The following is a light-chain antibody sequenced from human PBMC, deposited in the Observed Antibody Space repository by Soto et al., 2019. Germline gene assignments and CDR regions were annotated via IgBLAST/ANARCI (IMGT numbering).Light chain of an antibody. CDR1: QSVRDN. CDR2: RAS. J-gene: IGKJ2*01. CDR3: QNYNCRPHT. Sequence: EILLTQSPATLALSPGEGATLSCRASQSVRDNLAWYQQKPGQAPRLLIYRASPRATGVPATFSGSGSGTEFTLTISRRQTEDLSFYFCQNYNCRPHTFGQGTKLEIK. V-gene: IGKV3-15*01.